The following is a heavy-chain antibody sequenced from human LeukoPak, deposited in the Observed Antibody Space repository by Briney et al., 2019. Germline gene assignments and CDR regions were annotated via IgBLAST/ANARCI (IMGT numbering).Heavy chain of an antibody. J-gene: IGHJ5*02. CDR1: GYTFTGYY. CDR2: INPNSGGT. Sequence: GASVKVSCKASGYTFTGYYMHWVRQAPGQGLEWMGWINPNSGGTNYAQKFQDRVTMTRDTSISTAYMELSRLRSDDTAVYYCARDPITMVRGVIRTQRRWFDPWGQGTLVTVSS. CDR3: ARDPITMVRGVIRTQRRWFDP. V-gene: IGHV1-2*02. D-gene: IGHD3-10*01.